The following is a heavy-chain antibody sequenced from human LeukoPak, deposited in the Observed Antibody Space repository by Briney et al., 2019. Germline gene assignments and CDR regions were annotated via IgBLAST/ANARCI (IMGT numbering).Heavy chain of an antibody. Sequence: GGSLRLSCAASGFTFSSFAMHWVRQAPGKGLEYVSAISSNGGNTYYANSVKGRFTISRDNSKNTLYLQMNSLRTEDTAVYYCARVPYVSGTFDYWGRGTLVTVSS. CDR3: ARVPYVSGTFDY. J-gene: IGHJ4*02. D-gene: IGHD3-10*01. CDR2: ISSNGGNT. V-gene: IGHV3-64*04. CDR1: GFTFSSFA.